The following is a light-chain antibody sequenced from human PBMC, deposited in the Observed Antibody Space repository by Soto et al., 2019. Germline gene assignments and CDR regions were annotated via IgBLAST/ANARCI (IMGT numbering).Light chain of an antibody. J-gene: IGKJ1*01. CDR3: QQYNDYQWT. Sequence: DIQMTQSPSTLSASVGDRVTITCRASQSISTFLAWYQQKPGKAPKVLIYRTSSLESGVPSRFSGSGSGTEFALTISSLQADDFAAYYCQQYNDYQWTFGPGTKVEIK. CDR2: RTS. V-gene: IGKV1-5*03. CDR1: QSISTF.